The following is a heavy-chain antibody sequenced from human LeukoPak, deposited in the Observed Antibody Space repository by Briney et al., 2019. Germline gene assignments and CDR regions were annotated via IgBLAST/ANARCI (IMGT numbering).Heavy chain of an antibody. CDR1: GGSISSSSYY. V-gene: IGHV4-39*01. J-gene: IGHJ4*02. CDR3: ARGSWYSYDSSGYYFDY. Sequence: SETLSLTCTVSGGSISSSSYYWGWIRQPPGKGLEWIGSIYYSGSTYYNPSLKSRVTISVDTSKNQFSLKLSSVTAADTAVYYCARGSWYSYDSSGYYFDYWGQGTLVTVSS. D-gene: IGHD3-22*01. CDR2: IYYSGST.